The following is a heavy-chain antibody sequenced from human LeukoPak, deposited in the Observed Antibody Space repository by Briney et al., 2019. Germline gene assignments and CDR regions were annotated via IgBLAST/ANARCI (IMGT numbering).Heavy chain of an antibody. CDR3: ARVAIPYDISPYYDGYMDV. D-gene: IGHD3-22*01. V-gene: IGHV4-59*01. CDR1: GGSISGYY. Sequence: PSETLSLTCAVSGGSISGYYWSWIRQSPDKGLEWIGYIYYSGSTNYNPSLQSRVTISVDTSKNQFSLEISSLTAADTAVYYCARVAIPYDISPYYDGYMDVWGKGTTVTVSS. CDR2: IYYSGST. J-gene: IGHJ6*03.